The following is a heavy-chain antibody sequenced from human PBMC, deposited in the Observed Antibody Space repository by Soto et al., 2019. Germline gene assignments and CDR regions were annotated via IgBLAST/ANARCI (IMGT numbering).Heavy chain of an antibody. CDR1: GYTLTELS. CDR3: ATYSGYESYFDY. D-gene: IGHD5-12*01. J-gene: IGHJ4*02. Sequence: ASVKVSCKVSGYTLTELSMHWVRQAPGKGLEWMGGFDPEDGETIYAQKFQGRVTMTEDTSTDTAYMELSSLRSEDTAVYYCATYSGYESYFDYWGQGTLVTVSS. V-gene: IGHV1-24*01. CDR2: FDPEDGET.